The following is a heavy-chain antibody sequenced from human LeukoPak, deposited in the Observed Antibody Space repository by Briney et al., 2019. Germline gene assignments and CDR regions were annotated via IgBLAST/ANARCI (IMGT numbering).Heavy chain of an antibody. V-gene: IGHV4-61*05. CDR1: GDSISNSRYS. CDR2: IYYSGST. Sequence: PSETLSLTCTVSGDSISNSRYSWGWIRQPPGKGLEWIGYIYYSGSTNYNPSLKSRVTISVDTSKNQFSLKLSSVTAADTAVYYCARRMGLASSASSPWDWYFDLWGRGTLVTVSS. CDR3: ARRMGLASSASSPWDWYFDL. D-gene: IGHD6-13*01. J-gene: IGHJ2*01.